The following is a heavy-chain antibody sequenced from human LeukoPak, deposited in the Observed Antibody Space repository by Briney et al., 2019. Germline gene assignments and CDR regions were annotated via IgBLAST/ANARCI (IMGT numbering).Heavy chain of an antibody. CDR3: AKAAQIPRYYYDSSGYDAFDI. J-gene: IGHJ3*02. CDR1: GFTFSSYW. Sequence: GGSLRLSCAASGFTFSSYWMHWVRQAPGKGLEWVAVISYDGSNKYYADSVKGRFTISRDNSKNTLYLQMNSLRAEDTAVYYCAKAAQIPRYYYDSSGYDAFDIWGQGTMVTVSS. V-gene: IGHV3-30*18. D-gene: IGHD3-22*01. CDR2: ISYDGSNK.